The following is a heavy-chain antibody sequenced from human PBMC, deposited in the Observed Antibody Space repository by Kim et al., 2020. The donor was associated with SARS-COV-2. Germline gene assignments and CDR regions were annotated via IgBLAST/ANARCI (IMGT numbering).Heavy chain of an antibody. D-gene: IGHD3-3*01. CDR1: GGSISSSSYY. J-gene: IGHJ4*02. CDR2: IYYSGST. V-gene: IGHV4-39*01. Sequence: SETLSLTCTVSGGSISSSSYYWGWIRQPPGKGLEWIGSIYYSGSTYYNPSLKSRVTISVDTSKNQFSLKLSSVTAADTAVYYCARQRNYDFWSGYKSPLDYWGQGTLVTVSS. CDR3: ARQRNYDFWSGYKSPLDY.